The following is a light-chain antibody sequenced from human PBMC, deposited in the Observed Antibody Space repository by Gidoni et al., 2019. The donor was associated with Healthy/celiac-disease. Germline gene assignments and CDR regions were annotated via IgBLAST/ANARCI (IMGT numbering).Light chain of an antibody. Sequence: PSVSVSPGQTASITCSGDKLGDKYACWYQQKPGQSPVLVIYQDSKRPSGLPERFSGSNSGNTATLTISGTQAMDEADYYCQAWDSSTVVFGGGTKLTVL. CDR1: KLGDKY. V-gene: IGLV3-1*01. CDR2: QDS. J-gene: IGLJ2*01. CDR3: QAWDSSTVV.